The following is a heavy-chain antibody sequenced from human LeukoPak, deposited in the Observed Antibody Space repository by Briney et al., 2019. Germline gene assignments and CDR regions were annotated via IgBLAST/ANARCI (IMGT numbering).Heavy chain of an antibody. V-gene: IGHV4-34*01. D-gene: IGHD2-2*01. CDR1: GGSFSGYY. J-gene: IGHJ4*02. Sequence: SETLSLTCAVYGGSFSGYYWSWIRQPPGKGLEWLGEINHSGSTNYNPSLKSRVTISVDTSKNQFSLKLSSVTAADTAVYYCARRSGVVVGHSYYFDYWGQGTLVTVSS. CDR2: INHSGST. CDR3: ARRSGVVVGHSYYFDY.